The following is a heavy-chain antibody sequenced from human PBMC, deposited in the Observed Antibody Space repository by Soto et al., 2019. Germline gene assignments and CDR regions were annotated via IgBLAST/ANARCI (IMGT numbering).Heavy chain of an antibody. D-gene: IGHD1-26*01. CDR3: ARTAYGGGYYYGMDV. CDR2: INPNSGGT. CDR1: GYTFTGYY. Sequence: QVQLVQSGAEVKKPGASVKVSCKASGYTFTGYYMHWVRQAPGQGLEWMGWINPNSGGTNYAQKLQGWVTMTRDTSISTAYMELSRLRSDDTAVYYCARTAYGGGYYYGMDVWGQGTTVTVSS. V-gene: IGHV1-2*04. J-gene: IGHJ6*02.